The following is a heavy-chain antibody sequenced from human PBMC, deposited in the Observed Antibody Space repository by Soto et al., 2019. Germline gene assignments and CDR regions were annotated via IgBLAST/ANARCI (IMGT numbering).Heavy chain of an antibody. CDR3: ARVPYCSSTSCPYRRAFYGMDV. CDR1: GGSISSGDYY. D-gene: IGHD2-2*01. J-gene: IGHJ6*02. V-gene: IGHV4-30-4*01. CDR2: IYYSGST. Sequence: SETLSLTCTVSGGSISSGDYYWSWIRQPPGKGLEWIGYIYYSGSTYYNPSLKSRVTISVDTSKNQFSLKLSSVTAADTAAYYCARVPYCSSTSCPYRRAFYGMDVWGQGTTVTVS.